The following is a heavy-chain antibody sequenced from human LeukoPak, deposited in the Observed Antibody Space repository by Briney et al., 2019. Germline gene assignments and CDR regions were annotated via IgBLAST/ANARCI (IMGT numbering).Heavy chain of an antibody. V-gene: IGHV3-48*03. Sequence: GGSLRLSCAASGFTFSSYEMNWVRQAPGKGLEWVSYISSSGSTIYYADSVKGRYTISRDNAKNSLYLQMNSLRAEDTAVYYCAREDTVTGVYYFDYWGQGTLVTVSS. D-gene: IGHD4-11*01. CDR3: AREDTVTGVYYFDY. J-gene: IGHJ4*02. CDR1: GFTFSSYE. CDR2: ISSSGSTI.